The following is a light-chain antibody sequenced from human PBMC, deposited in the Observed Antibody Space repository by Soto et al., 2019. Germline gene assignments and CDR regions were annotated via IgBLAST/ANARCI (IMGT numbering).Light chain of an antibody. CDR2: ANS. CDR3: QSYDSSLSLV. V-gene: IGLV1-40*01. CDR1: SSNIGAGHG. J-gene: IGLJ3*02. Sequence: QSVLTQPPSVSGAPGQKVTISCTGSSSNIGAGHGVHWYQHLPGAAPKLLIYANSDRPSGVPDRFSGSKSGTSASLAITGLHAEDEADYYCQSYDSSLSLVFGGGTKVTVL.